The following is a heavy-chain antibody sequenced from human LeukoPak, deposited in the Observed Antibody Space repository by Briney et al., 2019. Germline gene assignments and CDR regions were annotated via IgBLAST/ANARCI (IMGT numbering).Heavy chain of an antibody. Sequence: GESLKISCQGSGYSFTSYWIGWVRLMPGKGLEWMGIIHPPDSDTRYSPSFQGQVTISADKSISTAYLQWNSLKASDTAMYYCARWGGYCSGGGCYPLYYFDSWGQGTLVTVSS. D-gene: IGHD2-15*01. CDR3: ARWGGYCSGGGCYPLYYFDS. J-gene: IGHJ4*02. CDR2: IHPPDSDT. V-gene: IGHV5-51*01. CDR1: GYSFTSYW.